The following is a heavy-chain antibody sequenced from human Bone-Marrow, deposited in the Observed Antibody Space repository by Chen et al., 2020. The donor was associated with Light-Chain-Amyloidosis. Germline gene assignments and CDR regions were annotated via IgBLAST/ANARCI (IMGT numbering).Heavy chain of an antibody. V-gene: IGHV3-30*02. J-gene: IGHJ4*02. Sequence: VQLVESGGGLVQPGGSRSLPCAAAGFTCEPFSLTWVSQAPGKGLEWGAFIRYDGSNKYYADSVKGRFTISRDNSKSTLYLQMDSLRPDDTAVYYCARTLRYGHQVYFDYWGQGTLVTVSS. CDR3: ARTLRYGHQVYFDY. CDR2: IRYDGSNK. D-gene: IGHD3-9*01. CDR1: GFTCEPFS.